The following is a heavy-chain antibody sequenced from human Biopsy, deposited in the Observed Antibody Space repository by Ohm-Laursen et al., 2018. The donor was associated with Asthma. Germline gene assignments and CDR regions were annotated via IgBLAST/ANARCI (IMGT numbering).Heavy chain of an antibody. V-gene: IGHV1-2*06. J-gene: IGHJ5*01. CDR3: ARGQKSAGDRWFDP. Sequence: GASVKVSCKASGYTFIGCHIHWMRQAPGQGLEWMGRINPNSGGTNYAQKFQGRVTMTRDTSISTAYMEVSRLRSDDTAVYYCARGQKSAGDRWFDPWGQGTTVAVSS. CDR2: INPNSGGT. D-gene: IGHD6-13*01. CDR1: GYTFIGCH.